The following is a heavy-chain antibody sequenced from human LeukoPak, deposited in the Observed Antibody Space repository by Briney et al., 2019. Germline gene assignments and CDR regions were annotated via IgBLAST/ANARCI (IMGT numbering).Heavy chain of an antibody. Sequence: ASVKVSCKASGYTFTGYYMHWVRQAPGQGLEWMGWINPNSGGTNYAQKFQGRVTMTRDTSISTAYMELSRLRSEDTAVYYCASSSGRGYYYYMDVWGKGTTVTVSS. D-gene: IGHD6-19*01. CDR3: ASSSGRGYYYYMDV. CDR1: GYTFTGYY. J-gene: IGHJ6*03. CDR2: INPNSGGT. V-gene: IGHV1-2*02.